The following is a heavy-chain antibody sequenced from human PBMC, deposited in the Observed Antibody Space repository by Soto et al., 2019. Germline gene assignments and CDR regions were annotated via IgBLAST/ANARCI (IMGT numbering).Heavy chain of an antibody. V-gene: IGHV1-18*01. CDR1: GYTFTSYG. CDR3: VRDSKYYGLDV. Sequence: QVQLVQSGAEVKKPGASVKVSCKASGYTFTSYGISWVRQAPGQGLEWMGWISAHNGNTNYAQNLQGRVTVTTDTSTTTAYMELRSLRSDDTAVYYCVRDSKYYGLDVWGQGTTVTVSS. CDR2: ISAHNGNT. J-gene: IGHJ6*02.